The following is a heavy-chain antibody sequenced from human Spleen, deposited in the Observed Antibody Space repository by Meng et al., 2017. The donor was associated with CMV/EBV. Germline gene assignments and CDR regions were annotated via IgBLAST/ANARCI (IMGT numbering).Heavy chain of an antibody. Sequence: LSLTCAASGFTFSGYGLHWVRQAPGKGLECVSIIYSGDVTYYADSVKGRFTISRDTLENTVFLQMNSLKSEDTAVYFCARGRRVHYSISSAPFDYWGQGTLVTVSS. V-gene: IGHV3-NL1*01. J-gene: IGHJ4*02. CDR3: ARGRRVHYSISSAPFDY. CDR1: GFTFSGYG. D-gene: IGHD6-6*01. CDR2: IYSGDVT.